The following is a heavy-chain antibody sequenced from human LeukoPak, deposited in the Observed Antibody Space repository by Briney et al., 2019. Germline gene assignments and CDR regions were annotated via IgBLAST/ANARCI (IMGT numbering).Heavy chain of an antibody. CDR3: AEGYCSGGSCYRRSYYFDY. V-gene: IGHV3-30*02. CDR2: IRYDGSNK. CDR1: GFTFSSYG. J-gene: IGHJ4*02. Sequence: PGGSLRLSCAASGFTFSSYGMHWVRQAPGKGLEWVAFIRYDGSNKYYADSVKGRFTISRDNSKNTLYLQMNSLRAEDTAVYYCAEGYCSGGSCYRRSYYFDYWGQGTLVTVSS. D-gene: IGHD2-15*01.